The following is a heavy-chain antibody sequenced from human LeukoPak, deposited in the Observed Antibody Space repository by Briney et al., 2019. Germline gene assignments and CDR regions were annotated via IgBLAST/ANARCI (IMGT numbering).Heavy chain of an antibody. J-gene: IGHJ3*02. CDR3: ATESTTLGYCSSTSCYPRAFDI. CDR2: FDPEDGET. D-gene: IGHD2-2*01. V-gene: IGHV1-24*01. CDR1: GHTLTELS. Sequence: ASVKVSCKVSGHTLTELSMHWVRQAPGKGLEWMGGFDPEDGETIYAQKFQGRVTMTEDTSTDTAYMELSSLRSEDTAVYYCATESTTLGYCSSTSCYPRAFDIWGQGTMVTVSS.